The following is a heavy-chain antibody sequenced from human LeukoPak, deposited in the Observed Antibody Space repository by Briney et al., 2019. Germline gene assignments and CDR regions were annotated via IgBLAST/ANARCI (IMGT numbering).Heavy chain of an antibody. Sequence: GGCLRLSCAASGSTFTSHEMNWVRHAPGKGLEWVANIKQEGSEKYYVDSVKGGFTISRDNVKNSLYLQMNSLRAEDTAVYYCARAGGYCSGGSCYGRRSFDPWGQGTLVTVSS. V-gene: IGHV3-7*01. CDR1: GSTFTSHE. CDR2: IKQEGSEK. J-gene: IGHJ5*02. CDR3: ARAGGYCSGGSCYGRRSFDP. D-gene: IGHD2-15*01.